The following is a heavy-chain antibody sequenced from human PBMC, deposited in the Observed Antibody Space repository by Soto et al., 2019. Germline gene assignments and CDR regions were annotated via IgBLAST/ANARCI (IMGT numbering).Heavy chain of an antibody. CDR2: MNPNSGNT. Sequence: QVQLVQSGAEVKKPGASVKVSCKASGYTFTSYDINWVRQATGQGLEWMGWMNPNSGNTGYAQKFQGRVTMTRNTSISTAYMELSSLGSEDTAVYYCARERSAAGTGWLDPWGQGTLVTVSS. CDR1: GYTFTSYD. D-gene: IGHD6-13*01. CDR3: ARERSAAGTGWLDP. J-gene: IGHJ5*02. V-gene: IGHV1-8*01.